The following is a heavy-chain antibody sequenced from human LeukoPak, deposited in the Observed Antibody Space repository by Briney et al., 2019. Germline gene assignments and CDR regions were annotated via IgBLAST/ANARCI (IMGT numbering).Heavy chain of an antibody. V-gene: IGHV3-7*02. CDR2: VNGAGSEK. J-gene: IGHJ2*01. D-gene: IGHD2/OR15-2a*01. Sequence: GGSRRLSCAASGFTFSSYWMSWVRQAPGQGLEWVANVNGAGSEKNYVDSVKGRFTISRDNIRNLLYLQMNYLIVEDTAVYYCATEYCTDKGNFDLWGRGALVTVSS. CDR1: GFTFSSYW. CDR3: ATEYCTDKGNFDL.